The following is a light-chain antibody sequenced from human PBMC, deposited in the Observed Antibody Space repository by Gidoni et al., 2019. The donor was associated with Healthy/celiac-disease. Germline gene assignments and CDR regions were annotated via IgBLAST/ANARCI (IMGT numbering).Light chain of an antibody. CDR1: NSNIGADYD. CDR2: ENN. CDR3: KSSDSSVGNSV. Sequence: NSNIGADYDVHWYQQLPGTAPKLLIYENNNRPSGVPDRFSGSKSRASASLAITRLQPEDEADYYCKSSDSSVGNSVFGGGTKLTVL. V-gene: IGLV1-40*03. J-gene: IGLJ2*01.